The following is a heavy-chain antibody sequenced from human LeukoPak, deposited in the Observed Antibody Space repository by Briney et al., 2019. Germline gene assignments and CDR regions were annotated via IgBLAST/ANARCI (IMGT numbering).Heavy chain of an antibody. CDR2: ISDSGGIT. V-gene: IGHV3-23*01. CDR3: AKKLFTGMGYYFDS. D-gene: IGHD3-10*01. CDR1: GFTFSTFS. Sequence: PGGSLRLSCAASGFTFSTFSMSWVRQASAKGLEWASTISDSGGITDYADSVKGRFTISRDNSKNTLYLQMNSLRAEDTALYYCAKKLFTGMGYYFDSWGQGTLVTVSS. J-gene: IGHJ4*02.